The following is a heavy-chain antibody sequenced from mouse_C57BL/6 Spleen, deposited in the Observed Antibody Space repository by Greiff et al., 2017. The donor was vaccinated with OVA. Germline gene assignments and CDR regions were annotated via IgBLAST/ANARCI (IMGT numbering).Heavy chain of an antibody. V-gene: IGHV5-9-1*02. Sequence: EVQLVESGEGLVKPGGSLKLSCAASGFTFSSYAMSWVRQTPEKRLEWVAYISSGGDYIYYADTVKGRFTISRDNARNTLYLQMSSLKSEDTAMYYCTRDGDDIPSPSSMDYWGQGTSGTVSS. CDR1: GFTFSSYA. J-gene: IGHJ4*01. CDR2: ISSGGDYI. CDR3: TRDGDDIPSPSSMDY. D-gene: IGHD2-13*01.